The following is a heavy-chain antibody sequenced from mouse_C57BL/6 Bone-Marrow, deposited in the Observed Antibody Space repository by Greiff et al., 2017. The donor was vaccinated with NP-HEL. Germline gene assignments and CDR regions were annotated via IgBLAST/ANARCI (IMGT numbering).Heavy chain of an antibody. V-gene: IGHV14-4*01. CDR2: IDPENGYT. CDR1: GFNIKDYY. Sequence: EVQLQQSGAELVKPGASVKLSCTASGFNIKDYYMHWVKQRPEQGLEWIGWIDPENGYTEYASKFQGKATITADTSSNTAYLQLSSLTSEDTAVYYCTTGIFDYWGQGTTLTVSS. J-gene: IGHJ2*01. CDR3: TTGIFDY.